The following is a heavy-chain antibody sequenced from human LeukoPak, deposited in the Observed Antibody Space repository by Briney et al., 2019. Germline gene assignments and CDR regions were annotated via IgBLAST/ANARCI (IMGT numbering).Heavy chain of an antibody. CDR1: GFTFSNYA. Sequence: GGSLRLSCAASGFTFSNYAMHWVRQAPGKGLEWVAIISYDGSSKYYADSVKGRFTISRDNSKNTLYLQMNSLRAEDTAVYYCAKEDSSGWYYFDYWGQGTLVTVSS. CDR3: AKEDSSGWYYFDY. V-gene: IGHV3-30*18. J-gene: IGHJ4*02. D-gene: IGHD6-19*01. CDR2: ISYDGSSK.